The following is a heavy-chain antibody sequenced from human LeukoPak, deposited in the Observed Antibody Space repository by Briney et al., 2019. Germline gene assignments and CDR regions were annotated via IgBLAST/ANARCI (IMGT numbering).Heavy chain of an antibody. J-gene: IGHJ4*02. CDR3: ARDKSLDY. CDR2: IYHSGST. CDR1: GGSISSGGYY. V-gene: IGHV4-30-2*01. Sequence: PSQTLSLACTVSGGSISSGGYYWSWIRQPPGKGLEWIGYIYHSGSTYYNPSLKSRVTISVDRSKNQFSLKLSSVTAADTAVYYCARDKSLDYWGQGTLVTVSS.